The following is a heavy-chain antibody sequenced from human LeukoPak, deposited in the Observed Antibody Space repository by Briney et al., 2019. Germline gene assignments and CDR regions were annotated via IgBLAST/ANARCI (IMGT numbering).Heavy chain of an antibody. CDR3: ARHLRVLRFLEWLSHFDY. V-gene: IGHV4-38-2*01. D-gene: IGHD3-3*01. J-gene: IGHJ4*02. CDR1: GYSISSGYY. CDR2: MYHSGNT. Sequence: KTSETLSLTCAVSGYSISSGYYWGWIRQPPGKGLEWIVSMYHSGNTFYNPSLRSRVTISIDTSKNQFSLNLSSVTAADTAVYYCARHLRVLRFLEWLSHFDYWGQGTLVTVSS.